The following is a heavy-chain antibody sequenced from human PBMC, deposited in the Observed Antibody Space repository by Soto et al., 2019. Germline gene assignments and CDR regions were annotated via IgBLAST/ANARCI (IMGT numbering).Heavy chain of an antibody. J-gene: IGHJ6*02. CDR1: GVTFISYG. D-gene: IGHD3-10*01. CDR2: ISYDGSNK. V-gene: IGHV3-30*03. CDR3: AGERWFGENGNYGMDV. Sequence: GGSLRLSCAASGVTFISYGMHWVRQAPGKGLEWVAVISYDGSNKYYADSVKGRFTISRDNSKNTLYLQMNSLRAEDTAVYYCAGERWFGENGNYGMDVWGQGTTVTVSS.